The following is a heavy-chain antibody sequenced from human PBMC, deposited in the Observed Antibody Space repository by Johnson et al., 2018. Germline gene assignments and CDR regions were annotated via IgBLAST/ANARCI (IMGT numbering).Heavy chain of an antibody. CDR1: GYSFTTYW. CDR2: IYPGDSDT. J-gene: IGHJ3*02. CDR3: VRHVILGASWEPFGI. Sequence: QLVQSGAEVKKPGDSLKISCQGSGYSFTTYWLGWVRQMPGKGLEWMGLIYPGDSDTRYSPSFQGQVTLSTDKSTNTAYLQWSSLKASDTAMYYWVRHVILGASWEPFGIWGQGTMVIVAS. D-gene: IGHD1-26*01. V-gene: IGHV5-51*01.